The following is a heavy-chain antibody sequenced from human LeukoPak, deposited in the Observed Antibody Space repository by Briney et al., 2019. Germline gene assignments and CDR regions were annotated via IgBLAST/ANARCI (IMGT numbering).Heavy chain of an antibody. J-gene: IGHJ4*02. V-gene: IGHV3-74*01. CDR2: INSDGSST. CDR1: GFTFSSYW. CDR3: ARVDYPRGGSGAKGSIDY. Sequence: PGGSLRLSCAASGFTFSSYWMHWVRQAPGKGLVWVSRINSDGSSTSYADSVKGRFTISRDNAKNTLYLQMNSLRAEDTAVYYCARVDYPRGGSGAKGSIDYWGQGTLVTVSS. D-gene: IGHD3-10*01.